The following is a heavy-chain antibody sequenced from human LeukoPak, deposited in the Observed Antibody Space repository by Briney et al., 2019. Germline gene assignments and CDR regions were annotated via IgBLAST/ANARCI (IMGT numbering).Heavy chain of an antibody. D-gene: IGHD6-19*01. Sequence: ASVKVSCKASGYTLTGYYMHWVRQAPGQGLEWMRWINPNSGGTNYAQKFQGRVTMTRDTSISTAYMDLNRLRSDDTAVYYCARVVAVTGTPVYYMDVWGKGTTVTVSS. J-gene: IGHJ6*03. V-gene: IGHV1-2*02. CDR2: INPNSGGT. CDR1: GYTLTGYY. CDR3: ARVVAVTGTPVYYMDV.